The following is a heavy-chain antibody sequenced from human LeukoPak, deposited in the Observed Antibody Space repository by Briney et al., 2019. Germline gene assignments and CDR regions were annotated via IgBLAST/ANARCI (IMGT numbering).Heavy chain of an antibody. CDR3: ARQSCSGTGCWNLLDY. J-gene: IGHJ4*02. CDR2: VYYSGST. Sequence: SQTLSLTCTVSGGSFSSGGYYWSWIRQHPGQGLESIGYVYYSGSTYYNPSLKSRVTISVDTSKNQFSLKLSSVTAADTAVYYCARQSCSGTGCWNLLDYWGQGTQVTVTS. V-gene: IGHV4-31*03. D-gene: IGHD2-2*01. CDR1: GGSFSSGGYY.